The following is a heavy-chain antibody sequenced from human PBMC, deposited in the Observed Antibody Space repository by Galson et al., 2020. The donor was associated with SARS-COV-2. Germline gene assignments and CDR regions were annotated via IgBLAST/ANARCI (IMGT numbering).Heavy chain of an antibody. CDR1: GFTFSSYS. J-gene: IGHJ6*02. Sequence: PGGSLRLSCAASGFTFSSYSMNWVRQAPGKGLEWVSCISATSTYIYYADSVKGRFTIFRDNARRSLYLQMNGLRAEDTAIYYCAKEGYFGGYAMDVWGLGTTVTVSS. V-gene: IGHV3-21*01. CDR2: ISATSTYI. CDR3: AKEGYFGGYAMDV. D-gene: IGHD3-3*01.